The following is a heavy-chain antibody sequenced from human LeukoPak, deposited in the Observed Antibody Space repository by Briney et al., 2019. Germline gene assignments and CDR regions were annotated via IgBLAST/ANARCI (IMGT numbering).Heavy chain of an antibody. V-gene: IGHV1-69*01. CDR1: GGTFSSYA. CDR2: IIPIFGTA. J-gene: IGHJ4*02. Sequence: SVKVSCKASGGTFSSYAISWVRQAPGQGLEWMGGIIPIFGTANYAQRFQGRVTITADESTSTAYMELSSLRSEDTAVYYCARAGSYYADFDYWGQGTLVTVSS. D-gene: IGHD1-26*01. CDR3: ARAGSYYADFDY.